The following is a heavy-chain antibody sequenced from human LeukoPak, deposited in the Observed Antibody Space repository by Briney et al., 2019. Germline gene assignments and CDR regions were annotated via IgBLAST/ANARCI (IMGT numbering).Heavy chain of an antibody. J-gene: IGHJ4*02. CDR2: IIPILGAV. CDR3: ARLLYDAIGYYFDY. V-gene: IGHV1-69*05. CDR1: GGTFSTYG. D-gene: IGHD3-10*01. Sequence: ASVKVSCKTSGGTFSTYGLSWVRQAPGQGLEWVGGIIPILGAVDYAHKFQGRVTITTDESTSTAYMELSSLRSEDTAVYYCARLLYDAIGYYFDYWGQGTLVTVSS.